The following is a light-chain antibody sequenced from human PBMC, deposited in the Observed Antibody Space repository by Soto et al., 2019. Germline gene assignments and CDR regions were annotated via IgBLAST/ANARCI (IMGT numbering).Light chain of an antibody. CDR1: QSISSW. CDR2: DAS. V-gene: IGKV1-5*01. CDR3: QQYNSYSRT. Sequence: TQATGTLSASVGDTVTINGRASQSISSWLAWYQQKRGKAPKLLIYDASSLESGVPSRVCGSGAGTECTLTISSLQPDDFSTYYCQQYNSYSRTFGQGTKVDIK. J-gene: IGKJ1*01.